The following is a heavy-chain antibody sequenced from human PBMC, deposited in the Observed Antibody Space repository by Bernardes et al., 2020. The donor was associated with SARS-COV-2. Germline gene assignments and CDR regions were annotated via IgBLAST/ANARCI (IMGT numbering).Heavy chain of an antibody. CDR3: ARDRGSETGGWNGWDY. CDR2: IIVDNGNT. V-gene: IGHV1-3*01. J-gene: IGHJ4*02. D-gene: IGHD1-1*01. CDR1: GYTVRGRG. Sequence: ASVKVSCKASGYTVRGRGLHWVRQAPGQRLEWMGWIIVDNGNTKYSQKFQDRVTITRDTSATTAYMELSSLNSEDTAVYYCARDRGSETGGWNGWDYWGQGTLVTVSS.